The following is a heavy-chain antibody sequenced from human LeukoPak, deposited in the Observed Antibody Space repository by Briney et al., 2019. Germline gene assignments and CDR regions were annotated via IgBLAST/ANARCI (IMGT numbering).Heavy chain of an antibody. Sequence: SEALSLTCTVSGGSISSYYWSWIRQPPGKGLEWIGYIYYSGSTNYNPSLKSRVTISVDTSKNHFSLNLSSVTAADTAVYYCARDFRNYGCFDPWGQGTLVTVSS. J-gene: IGHJ5*02. D-gene: IGHD1-7*01. CDR3: ARDFRNYGCFDP. CDR1: GGSISSYY. CDR2: IYYSGST. V-gene: IGHV4-59*01.